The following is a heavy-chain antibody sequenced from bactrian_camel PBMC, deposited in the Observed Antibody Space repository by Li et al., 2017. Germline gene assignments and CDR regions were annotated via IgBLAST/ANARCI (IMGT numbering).Heavy chain of an antibody. CDR3: TREDPGAGRAD. D-gene: IGHD6*01. CDR1: GFTVSAYA. CDR2: IHRGGTIT. J-gene: IGHJ4*01. Sequence: VQLVESGGGLVQPGGSLRISCEASGFTVSAYAMSWVRQAPGKGLEWISVIHRGGTITYYADSVKGRFTISRDDAKNALYLQLNSLKTEDTAMYYCTREDPGAGRADWGQGTQVTVS. V-gene: IGHV3S31*01.